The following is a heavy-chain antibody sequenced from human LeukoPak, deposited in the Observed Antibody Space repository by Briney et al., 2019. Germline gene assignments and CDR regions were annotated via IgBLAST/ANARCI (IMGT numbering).Heavy chain of an antibody. V-gene: IGHV5-51*01. CDR2: IYPGDSDT. CDR1: GYTFTNYW. CDR3: ARHWYDSSGYYYSHFDY. Sequence: GESLRISCRGSGYTFTNYWIGWVRQMPVKGLEWMGTIYPGDSDTRYSPSFQGQVTISADKSISTAYLQWSSLKASDTAMYYCARHWYDSSGYYYSHFDYWGQGTLVTVSS. J-gene: IGHJ4*02. D-gene: IGHD3-22*01.